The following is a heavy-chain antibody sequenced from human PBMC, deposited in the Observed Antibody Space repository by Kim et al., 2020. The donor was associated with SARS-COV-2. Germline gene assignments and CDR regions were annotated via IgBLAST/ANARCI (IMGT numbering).Heavy chain of an antibody. D-gene: IGHD3-10*01. CDR1: GGSFSGYY. CDR3: ARGVLLWFGALLSQRNWFDP. CDR2: INHSGST. V-gene: IGHV4-34*01. Sequence: SETLSLTCAVYGGSFSGYYWSWIRQPPGKGLEWIGEINHSGSTNYNPSLKSRVTISVDTSKNQFSLKLSSVTAADTAVYYCARGVLLWFGALLSQRNWFDPWGQGTLVTVSS. J-gene: IGHJ5*02.